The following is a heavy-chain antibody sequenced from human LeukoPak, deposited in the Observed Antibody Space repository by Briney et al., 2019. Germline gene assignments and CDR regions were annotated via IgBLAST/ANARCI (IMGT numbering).Heavy chain of an antibody. CDR2: INHSGST. D-gene: IGHD3-10*01. V-gene: IGHV4-34*01. J-gene: IGHJ4*02. Sequence: KPSETLSLTCAVYGGSFSGYYWSWIRQPPGKGLEWIGEINHSGSTNYNPSLKSRLTISVDTSKNQFSLKLSSVTAADTAVYYCARGAITMVRGVRFDYWGQGTLVTVSS. CDR1: GGSFSGYY. CDR3: ARGAITMVRGVRFDY.